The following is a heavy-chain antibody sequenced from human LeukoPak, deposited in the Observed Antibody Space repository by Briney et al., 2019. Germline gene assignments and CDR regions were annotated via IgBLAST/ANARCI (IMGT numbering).Heavy chain of an antibody. D-gene: IGHD3-22*01. V-gene: IGHV1-18*04. J-gene: IGHJ4*02. CDR2: ISAYNGNT. CDR1: GYTFTSYG. CDR3: YYYDSSGYTDY. Sequence: GASVTVSCKASGYTFTSYGISWVRQAPGQGLEWMGWISAYNGNTNYAQKLQGRVTMTTDASTSTAYMELRSLRSDDTAVYYCYYYDSSGYTDYWGQGTLVTVSS.